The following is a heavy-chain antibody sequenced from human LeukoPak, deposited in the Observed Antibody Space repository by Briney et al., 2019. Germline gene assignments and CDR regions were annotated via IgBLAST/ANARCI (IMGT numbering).Heavy chain of an antibody. V-gene: IGHV4-34*01. J-gene: IGHJ3*02. CDR3: ARHKTRTRAFDI. CDR2: INHSGDT. D-gene: IGHD1-14*01. CDR1: GGSVSGYY. Sequence: PETLSLTCAVYGGSVSGYYWSWIRQSPGKGLEWIGEINHSGDTNYNPSLWSRITMSVDTSKNQFSLKLGSVTAADTAVFYCARHKTRTRAFDIWGQGTMVTVSS.